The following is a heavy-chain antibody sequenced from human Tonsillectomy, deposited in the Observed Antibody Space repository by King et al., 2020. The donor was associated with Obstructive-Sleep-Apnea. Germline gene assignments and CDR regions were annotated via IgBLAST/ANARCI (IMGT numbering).Heavy chain of an antibody. D-gene: IGHD3-22*01. CDR3: ARGWRLNYDSSGTFDY. CDR2: MSYDGSNH. J-gene: IGHJ4*02. V-gene: IGHV3-30-3*01. CDR1: GCTFSSYA. Sequence: GGGGGGAGGALGRSCAASGCTFSSYAMHWVRQAPGKGLEWVAVMSYDGSNHCYAASVKGRFTISRDNSKNTLYLQMNSLGAEDTAVYYCARGWRLNYDSSGTFDYWGQGTLVTVSS.